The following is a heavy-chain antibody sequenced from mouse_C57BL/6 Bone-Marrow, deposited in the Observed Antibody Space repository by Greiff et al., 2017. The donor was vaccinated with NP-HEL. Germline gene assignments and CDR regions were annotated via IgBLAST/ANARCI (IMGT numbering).Heavy chain of an antibody. D-gene: IGHD2-4*01. Sequence: DVKLVESGGGLVKPGGSLKLSCAASGFTFSSYAMSWVRQTPEKRLEWVATISDGGSYTYYPDNVKGRFTISRDNAKNNLYLQMSHLKSEDTAMYYCAREHYDYDYAMDYWGQGTSVTVSS. CDR2: ISDGGSYT. CDR1: GFTFSSYA. V-gene: IGHV5-4*01. J-gene: IGHJ4*01. CDR3: AREHYDYDYAMDY.